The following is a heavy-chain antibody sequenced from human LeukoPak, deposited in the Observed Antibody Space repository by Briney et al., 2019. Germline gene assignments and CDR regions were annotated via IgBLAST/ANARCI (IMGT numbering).Heavy chain of an antibody. J-gene: IGHJ5*02. V-gene: IGHV4-38-2*02. D-gene: IGHD3/OR15-3a*01. CDR1: GYSISSGYY. Sequence: SETLSLTCTVSGYSISSGYYWGWIRQPPGKGLEWIGSIYHSGSTYYNPSLKSRVTISVDTSKNQFSLKLSSVTAADTAVYYCARDLDYGFDPWGQGTLVTVSS. CDR3: ARDLDYGFDP. CDR2: IYHSGST.